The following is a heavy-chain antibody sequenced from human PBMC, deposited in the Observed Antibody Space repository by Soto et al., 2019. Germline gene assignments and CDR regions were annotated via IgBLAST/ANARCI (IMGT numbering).Heavy chain of an antibody. Sequence: PSETLSLTCAVSGVSISSGNWWTLVRQTPQRGLEYIGEIFHDGTANYYPSFERRVAISVDTSKNQFSLKLTSVTAADTAIYFCARLVYETRLNYMYFDFWGQGALVTVSS. CDR2: IFHDGTA. CDR1: GVSISSGNW. J-gene: IGHJ4*02. D-gene: IGHD2-8*01. CDR3: ARLVYETRLNYMYFDF. V-gene: IGHV4-4*02.